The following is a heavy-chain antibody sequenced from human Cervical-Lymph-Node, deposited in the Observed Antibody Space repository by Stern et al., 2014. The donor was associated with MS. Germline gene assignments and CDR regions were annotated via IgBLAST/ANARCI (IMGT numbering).Heavy chain of an antibody. Sequence: QLVQSGGDFVQPGGSLRLSCPASGFIFSHYDMNWVRQAPGKGLEWLSYIRRSSSAIYYADSVKGRFTISRDDAKNSLYLQMNSLRAEDTAVYYCTRVREPTVTASWFGPWGQGTLVTVSS. CDR1: GFIFSHYD. V-gene: IGHV3-48*01. CDR3: TRVREPTVTASWFGP. J-gene: IGHJ5*02. D-gene: IGHD4-11*01. CDR2: IRRSSSAI.